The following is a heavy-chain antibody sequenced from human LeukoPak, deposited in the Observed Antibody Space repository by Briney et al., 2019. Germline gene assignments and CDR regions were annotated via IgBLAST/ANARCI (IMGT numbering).Heavy chain of an antibody. Sequence: PGGSLRLSCAASGFTFSSYGMHWVRQAPGKGLEWVAVISYDGSNKYYADSVKGRFTISRDNSKNTLYLQMNSLRAEDTAVYYCAKDVFPIQLRPTGGGYFDYWGQGTLVTVSS. CDR1: GFTFSSYG. D-gene: IGHD5-18*01. CDR2: ISYDGSNK. J-gene: IGHJ4*02. CDR3: AKDVFPIQLRPTGGGYFDY. V-gene: IGHV3-30*18.